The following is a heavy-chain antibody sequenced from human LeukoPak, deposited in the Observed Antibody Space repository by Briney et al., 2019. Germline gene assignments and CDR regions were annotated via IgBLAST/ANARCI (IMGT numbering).Heavy chain of an antibody. Sequence: GGPLRLSCAASGFNFNNYAMTWLRQAPGRGLEWVSGISGNGGSTYYADSVKGRFTISRDNSKNTLFLQMNSLRAEDTAVYYRARDCSSTSCYDGDYWGQGTLVTVSS. D-gene: IGHD2-2*01. CDR3: ARDCSSTSCYDGDY. V-gene: IGHV3-23*01. CDR2: ISGNGGST. CDR1: GFNFNNYA. J-gene: IGHJ4*02.